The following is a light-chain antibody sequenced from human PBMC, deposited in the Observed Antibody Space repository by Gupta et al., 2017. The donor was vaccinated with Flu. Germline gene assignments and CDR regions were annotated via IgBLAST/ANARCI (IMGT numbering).Light chain of an antibody. J-gene: IGLJ1*01. Sequence: QSAVTQPASLSGSPGQSITISCTGTSSDIGTYNLVSWYQHHPGRAPKLLIYEGSQRPPGVSDRFSASQSGNTASLTISGLQAEDEADYYCCAYAGTTTDPYVFGTGTKVTVL. CDR2: EGS. V-gene: IGLV2-23*01. CDR3: CAYAGTTTDPYV. CDR1: SSDIGTYNL.